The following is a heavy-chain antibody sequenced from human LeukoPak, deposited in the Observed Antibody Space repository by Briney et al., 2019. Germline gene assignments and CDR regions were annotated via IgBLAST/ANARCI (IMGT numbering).Heavy chain of an antibody. V-gene: IGHV4-59*08. D-gene: IGHD6-13*01. Sequence: SETLSLTCSVSGGSINNYFWNWLRQPPVRGLEWIGHVYYTGSTRYNPSLKSRVFISIDTSMSQFSLKLSSVTAADTAVYYCARRARAEADTSPDNWIDPWGQGTLVTVSS. CDR1: GGSINNYF. CDR2: VYYTGST. J-gene: IGHJ5*02. CDR3: ARRARAEADTSPDNWIDP.